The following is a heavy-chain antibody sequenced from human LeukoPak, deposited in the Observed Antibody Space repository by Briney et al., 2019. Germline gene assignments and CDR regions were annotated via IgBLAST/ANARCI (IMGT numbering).Heavy chain of an antibody. CDR1: GYTLTELS. CDR3: ATALRLDALDL. J-gene: IGHJ3*01. Sequence: GASVKVSCKVSGYTLTELSMHWVRQAPGKGLEWMGGFDPEDGETIYAQKFQGRVTMTEDTSTDTAYMELRSLRSEDTAMYYCATALRLDALDLWGHGTMVIVSS. CDR2: FDPEDGET. D-gene: IGHD3-16*01. V-gene: IGHV1-24*01.